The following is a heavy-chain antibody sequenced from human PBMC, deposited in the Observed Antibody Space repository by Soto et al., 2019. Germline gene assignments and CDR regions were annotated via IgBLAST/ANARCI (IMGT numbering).Heavy chain of an antibody. D-gene: IGHD2-2*01. CDR2: ISGSGSST. J-gene: IGHJ4*02. CDR1: GFTFSDYA. CDR3: AKSAYQLLGGFSYYFDN. Sequence: GGSLRLSCAASGFTFSDYAMSWVRQAPGKGLEWVSAISGSGSSTYYADSVKGRFTISRDNSKNTLYLQMNSLRPEDTAVYFCAKSAYQLLGGFSYYFDNWGQGALVTVSS. V-gene: IGHV3-23*01.